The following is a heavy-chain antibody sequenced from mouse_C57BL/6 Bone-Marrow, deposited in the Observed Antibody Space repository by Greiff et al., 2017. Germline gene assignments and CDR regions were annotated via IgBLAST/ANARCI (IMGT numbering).Heavy chain of an antibody. J-gene: IGHJ3*01. D-gene: IGHD1-1*01. CDR3: AKNEILRSSWFAY. CDR2: IWRGGST. Sequence: QVQLQQSGPGLVQPSQSLSITCTVSGFSLTSYGVHWVRQSPGKGLEWLGVIWRGGSTDYNAAFMSRLSITKDNSKSQVFFKMNSLQADDTAIYYCAKNEILRSSWFAYWGQGTLVTVSA. CDR1: GFSLTSYG. V-gene: IGHV2-5*01.